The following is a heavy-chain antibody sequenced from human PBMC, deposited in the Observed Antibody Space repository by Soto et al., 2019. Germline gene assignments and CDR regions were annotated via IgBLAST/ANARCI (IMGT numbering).Heavy chain of an antibody. V-gene: IGHV3-49*03. CDR2: IRSKAYGGTT. CDR1: GFTFGDYA. J-gene: IGHJ4*02. CDR3: ARGGVPAAMSY. D-gene: IGHD2-2*01. Sequence: GGSLRLSCTASGFTFGDYAMSWFRQAPGKGLEWVGFIRSKAYGGTTEYAASVKGRFTISRDDFKSIAYLQMNSLKTEDTAVYYCARGGVPAAMSYWGQGTLVTVSS.